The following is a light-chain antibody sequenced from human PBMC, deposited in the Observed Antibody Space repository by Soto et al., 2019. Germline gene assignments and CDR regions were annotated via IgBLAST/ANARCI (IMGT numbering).Light chain of an antibody. CDR1: QNILYSSNNKNY. CDR3: KQYGSLPLT. V-gene: IGKV4-1*01. CDR2: WAY. Sequence: DIVMTQSPDSLAVSLGERATIDCKSSQNILYSSNNKNYLAWYQQKPGQPPRLLFYWAYTRESGVHDRFSGSGSGAHFTLTIKGLQPEDFAVYYCKQYGSLPLTFGGGTKVDNK. J-gene: IGKJ4*01.